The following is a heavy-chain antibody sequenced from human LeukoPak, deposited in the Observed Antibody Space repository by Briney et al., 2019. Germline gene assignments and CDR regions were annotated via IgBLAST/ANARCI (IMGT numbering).Heavy chain of an antibody. Sequence: TGGSLRLSCAASGFIFSDYSMNWVRQAPGKGLEWVSYITPSSSTIYYADSVKGRFTISRDNAKNSLYLQMNSLRAEDTAVYYCAREGRATTPRPYYYYGMDVWGQGTTVTVSS. V-gene: IGHV3-48*04. CDR1: GFIFSDYS. CDR3: AREGRATTPRPYYYYGMDV. J-gene: IGHJ6*02. D-gene: IGHD1-26*01. CDR2: ITPSSSTI.